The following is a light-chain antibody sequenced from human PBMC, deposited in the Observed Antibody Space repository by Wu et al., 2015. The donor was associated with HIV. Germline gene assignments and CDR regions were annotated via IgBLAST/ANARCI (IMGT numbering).Light chain of an antibody. J-gene: IGKJ3*01. CDR3: HQYGRSPPFT. Sequence: EIVLTQSPGTLSLSPGERATLSCRASQSVSSTYLAWYQQKPGQPPRLLIYGASRRATGIPDRFSGSGSGTDFSLTISRLEPEDFAVYYCHQYGRSPPFTFGPGTKWI. CDR2: GAS. CDR1: QSVSSTY. V-gene: IGKV3-20*01.